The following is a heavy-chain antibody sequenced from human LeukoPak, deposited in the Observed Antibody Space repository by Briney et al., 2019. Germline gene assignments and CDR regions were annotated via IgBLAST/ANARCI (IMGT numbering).Heavy chain of an antibody. J-gene: IGHJ4*02. CDR3: ARDLDYYDSSGYLVD. CDR2: IKQDGSEK. D-gene: IGHD3-22*01. Sequence: PGGSLRLSCAASGFTFSSYWMSWVRQAPGKGLEWVANIKQDGSEKYYVDSVKGRFTISRDNAKNSLYLQMNSLRAEDTAVYYCARDLDYYDSSGYLVDWGQGTLVTVSS. V-gene: IGHV3-7*01. CDR1: GFTFSSYW.